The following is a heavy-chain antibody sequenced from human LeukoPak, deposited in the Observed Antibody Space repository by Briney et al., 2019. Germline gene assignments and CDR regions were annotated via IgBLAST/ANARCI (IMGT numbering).Heavy chain of an antibody. Sequence: SETLSLTCSVSGGPISRGAYYWSWVRQAPGKGLEWIVYIFSSGTTSYNPSLRSRVTVSFDTAKNQFFLNLNSVTAADSAVYYCARAAWAGTLSGWFDPWGQGTLVTVSS. CDR1: GGPISRGAYY. D-gene: IGHD1-7*01. CDR2: IFSSGTT. V-gene: IGHV4-31*03. CDR3: ARAAWAGTLSGWFDP. J-gene: IGHJ5*02.